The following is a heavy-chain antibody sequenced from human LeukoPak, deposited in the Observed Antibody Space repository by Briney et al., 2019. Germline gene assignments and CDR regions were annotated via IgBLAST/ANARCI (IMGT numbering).Heavy chain of an antibody. CDR1: GFNSNTYS. D-gene: IGHD7-27*01. V-gene: IGHV3-23*01. J-gene: IGHJ4*02. Sequence: GGSLRLSCAASGFNSNTYSMNWVRQAPGKGLEWVSGISGDAGRTYYADSVKGRFTIYRDNSKNTLYLQMNSLGAEDTAVYYCVQDWAWGAFAYWGQGILVTVSS. CDR2: ISGDAGRT. CDR3: VQDWAWGAFAY.